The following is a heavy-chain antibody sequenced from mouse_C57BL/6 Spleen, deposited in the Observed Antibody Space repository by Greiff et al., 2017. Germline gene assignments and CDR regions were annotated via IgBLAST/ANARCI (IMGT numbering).Heavy chain of an antibody. CDR1: GYAFSSSW. CDR3: ASAYYSNAGFAY. CDR2: IYPGDGDT. D-gene: IGHD2-5*01. Sequence: VHLVESGPELVKPGASVKISCKASGYAFSSSWMHWVKQRPGKGLEWIGRIYPGDGDTNDNGKFKGKATLTADKSSSTAYMQLSSLTSEDSAVYFCASAYYSNAGFAYWGQGTLVTVSA. J-gene: IGHJ3*01. V-gene: IGHV1-82*01.